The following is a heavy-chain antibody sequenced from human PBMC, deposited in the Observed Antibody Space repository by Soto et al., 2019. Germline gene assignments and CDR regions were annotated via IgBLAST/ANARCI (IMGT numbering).Heavy chain of an antibody. D-gene: IGHD2-2*01. V-gene: IGHV4-39*01. Sequence: SETLSLTCTVSGGSISSSSYYWGWIRQPPGKGLEWIGSIYYSGSTYYNPSLKSRVTISVDTSKNQFSLKLSSVTAADTAVYYCASYCSSTSCYPKVWFDPWGQGTLVTVS. CDR1: GGSISSSSYY. CDR3: ASYCSSTSCYPKVWFDP. J-gene: IGHJ5*02. CDR2: IYYSGST.